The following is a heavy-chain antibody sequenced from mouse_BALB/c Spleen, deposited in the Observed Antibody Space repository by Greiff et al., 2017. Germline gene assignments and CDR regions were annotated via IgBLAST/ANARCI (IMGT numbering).Heavy chain of an antibody. CDR1: GYTFTSYW. D-gene: IGHD2-4*01. CDR2: IDPSDSYT. J-gene: IGHJ1*01. V-gene: IGHV1-69*02. CDR3: ARSAITTPNWDFDV. Sequence: VQLQQPGAELVKPGASVKLSCKASGYTFTSYWMHWVKQRPGQGLEWIGEIDPSDSYTNYNQKFKGKATLTVDKSSSTAYMQLSSLTSEDSAVYYCARSAITTPNWDFDVWGAGTTVTVSS.